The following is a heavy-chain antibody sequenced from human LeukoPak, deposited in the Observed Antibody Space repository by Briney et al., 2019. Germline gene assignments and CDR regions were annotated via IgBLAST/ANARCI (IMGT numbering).Heavy chain of an antibody. Sequence: PSETLSLTCTVSGGSISSYYWSWIRQPRGKGLEGIGYIYYSGSTNYNPSLKSRVTISVATSKSQFSLKLSSVTAADTAVYYCARGLVVTATSYYYGMDVWGQGTTVTVSS. J-gene: IGHJ6*02. V-gene: IGHV4-59*01. CDR2: IYYSGST. CDR3: ARGLVVTATSYYYGMDV. D-gene: IGHD2-21*02. CDR1: GGSISSYY.